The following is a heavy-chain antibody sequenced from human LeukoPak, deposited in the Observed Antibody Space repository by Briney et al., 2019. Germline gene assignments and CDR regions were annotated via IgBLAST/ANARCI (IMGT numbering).Heavy chain of an antibody. CDR1: GGSITTYY. Sequence: SETLSLTCTVSGGSITTYYWSWIRQPPGKGLEWIGYIYYSGSPNYNPSLKSRVTISVDTSKNQFSLKLSSVTAADTAVYYCARLGAVTTFDYWGQGTLVTVSS. D-gene: IGHD6-19*01. J-gene: IGHJ4*02. CDR3: ARLGAVTTFDY. CDR2: IYYSGSP. V-gene: IGHV4-59*08.